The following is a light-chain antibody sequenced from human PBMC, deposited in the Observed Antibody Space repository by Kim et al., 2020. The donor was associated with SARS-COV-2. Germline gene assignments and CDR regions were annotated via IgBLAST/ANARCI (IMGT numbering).Light chain of an antibody. CDR3: CSYACSSSYVV. CDR1: SSDVTGYIR. Sequence: QCMHTTYSGSSSDVTGYIRVTWYQQHPGKAPKLVVYEDSKRPSGVSNRFSGSKSSNTASLTISGLRAKDDADYYCCSYACSSSYVVFGGETQLTVL. V-gene: IGLV2-23*01. CDR2: EDS. J-gene: IGLJ2*01.